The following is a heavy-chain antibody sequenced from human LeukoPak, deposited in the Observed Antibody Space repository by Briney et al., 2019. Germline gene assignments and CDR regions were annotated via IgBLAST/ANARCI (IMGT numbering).Heavy chain of an antibody. CDR1: GFTFSSYA. D-gene: IGHD3-22*01. CDR2: ISYDGSNK. Sequence: GRSLRLSCAASGFTFSSYAMHWVRQAPGKGLEWVAVISYDGSNKYYADSVKGRFTISRDNSKNTLYLQMNSLRAEDTTVYYCARGRQGYYDSSGYYPWYFDYWGQGTLVTVSS. CDR3: ARGRQGYYDSSGYYPWYFDY. J-gene: IGHJ4*02. V-gene: IGHV3-30-3*01.